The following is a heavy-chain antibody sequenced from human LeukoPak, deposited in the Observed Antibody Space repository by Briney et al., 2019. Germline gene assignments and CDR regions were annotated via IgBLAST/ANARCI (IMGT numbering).Heavy chain of an antibody. V-gene: IGHV1-2*06. Sequence: ASVKVSCKASGYTFTGYYMHWVRQAPGQGLEWMGRINPNSGGTNSAQKFQGGVTMTRDTSISTAYMELSRLTSDDTAVYYCARGELVGLGATSAGWFDPWGQGTLVTVSS. CDR2: INPNSGGT. CDR3: ARGELVGLGATSAGWFDP. D-gene: IGHD1-26*01. CDR1: GYTFTGYY. J-gene: IGHJ5*02.